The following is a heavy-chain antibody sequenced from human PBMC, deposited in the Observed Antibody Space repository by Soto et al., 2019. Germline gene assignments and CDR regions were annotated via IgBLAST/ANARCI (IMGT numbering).Heavy chain of an antibody. V-gene: IGHV3-48*03. J-gene: IGHJ4*02. D-gene: IGHD6-6*01. CDR2: IGSSGSTI. CDR1: GFTFSSFE. CDR3: ARATYSSSYYFDS. Sequence: GGSLRLSCAASGFTFSSFEMNWVRQAPGKGLEWVSKIGSSGSTIWYADSVKGRFTISRDNAGNSLYLQMNSLRGEDTALYYCARATYSSSYYFDSGGQGTLVTVSS.